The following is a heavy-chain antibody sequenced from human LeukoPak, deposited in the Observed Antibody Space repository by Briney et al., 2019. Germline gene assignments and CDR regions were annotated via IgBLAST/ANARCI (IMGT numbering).Heavy chain of an antibody. D-gene: IGHD2-2*01. CDR3: ARPRGGCSSTSCYAYADAFDI. Sequence: GESLKISCKGSGYSFTNYWIGWVRQMPGKGLEWMGIIYPGDSDTRYSPSFQGQVTISADKSISTAYLQWSSLKASDTAMYYCARPRGGCSSTSCYAYADAFDIWGQGTMVTVSS. V-gene: IGHV5-51*01. CDR1: GYSFTNYW. CDR2: IYPGDSDT. J-gene: IGHJ3*02.